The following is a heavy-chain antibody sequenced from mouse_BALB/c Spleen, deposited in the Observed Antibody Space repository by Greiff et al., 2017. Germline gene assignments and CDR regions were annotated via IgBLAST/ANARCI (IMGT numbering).Heavy chain of an antibody. CDR1: GFNIKDYY. CDR3: AARGYYAMDY. J-gene: IGHJ4*01. Sequence: EVQGVESGAELVRPGALVKLSCKASGFNIKDYYMHWVKQRPEQGLEWIGWIDPENGNTIYDPKFQGKASITADTSSNTAYLQLSSLTSEDTAVYYCAARGYYAMDYWGQGTSVTVSS. CDR2: IDPENGNT. V-gene: IGHV14-1*02.